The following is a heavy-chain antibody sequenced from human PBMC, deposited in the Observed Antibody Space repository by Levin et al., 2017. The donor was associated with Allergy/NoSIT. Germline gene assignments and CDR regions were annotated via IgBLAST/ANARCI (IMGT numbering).Heavy chain of an antibody. CDR2: ISSRSTYK. Sequence: GGSLRLSCAASGFTFSNYSVNWVRQAPGKGLEWVSSISSRSTYKYYADSVKGRFTISRDNAKNSLFLQMNSLRAEDTAVYYCASEGYYDSSGYYRMINAFRIRGQGTMVTVSS. J-gene: IGHJ3*02. D-gene: IGHD3-22*01. V-gene: IGHV3-21*01. CDR1: GFTFSNYS. CDR3: ASEGYYDSSGYYRMINAFRI.